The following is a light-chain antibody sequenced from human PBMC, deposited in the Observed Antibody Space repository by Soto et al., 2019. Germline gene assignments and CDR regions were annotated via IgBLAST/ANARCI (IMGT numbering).Light chain of an antibody. CDR3: TSYTRSDIGV. CDR1: SSDVGGYDF. V-gene: IGLV2-14*01. CDR2: DVS. J-gene: IGLJ3*02. Sequence: QSALTQPASVSGXXXXSIXXXCTGTSSDVGGYDFVSWYQQRPGKAPKLIIYDVSNRPSGVSNRFSGSKSGNTASLTISGLQAEDEADYYCTSYTRSDIGVFGGGTKLTVL.